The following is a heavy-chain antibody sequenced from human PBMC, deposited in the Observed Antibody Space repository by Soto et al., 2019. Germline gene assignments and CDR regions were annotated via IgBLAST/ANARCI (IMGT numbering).Heavy chain of an antibody. CDR3: ARGPRVAAAGTLPTLYYYYGMDV. D-gene: IGHD6-13*01. CDR2: INHSGST. CDR1: GGSFSGYY. Sequence: SETLSLTCAVYGGSFSGYYWSWIRQPPGKGLEWIGEINHSGSTNYNPSLKSRVTISVDTSKNQFSLKLSSVTAADTAVYYCARGPRVAAAGTLPTLYYYYGMDVWGQGTTVTVSS. J-gene: IGHJ6*02. V-gene: IGHV4-34*01.